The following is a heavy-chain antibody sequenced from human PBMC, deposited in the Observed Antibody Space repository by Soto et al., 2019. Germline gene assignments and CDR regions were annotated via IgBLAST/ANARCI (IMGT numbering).Heavy chain of an antibody. CDR2: ISYDGSNK. D-gene: IGHD1-26*01. V-gene: IGHV3-30-3*01. J-gene: IGHJ6*02. CDR3: ARDVESGSSQYYYYYYGMDV. Sequence: GGSLRRSSSASGFTFSSYAMHRVRQAPGKGLERVAVISYDGSNKYYADSVKGRFTISRDNSKNTLYLQMNSLRAEDTAVYYCARDVESGSSQYYYYYYGMDVWGQGTTVTVSS. CDR1: GFTFSSYA.